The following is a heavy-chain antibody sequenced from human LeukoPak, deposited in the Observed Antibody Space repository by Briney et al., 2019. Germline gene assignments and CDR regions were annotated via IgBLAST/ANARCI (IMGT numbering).Heavy chain of an antibody. D-gene: IGHD3-22*01. J-gene: IGHJ4*02. CDR3: ANPFYDSCGYYYG. V-gene: IGHV3-30*18. CDR2: ISYDGSNK. CDR1: GFTFSSYG. Sequence: SGGSLRLSCAASGFTFSSYGMHWVRQAPGKGLEWVAVISYDGSNKYYADSVKGRFTISRDNSKNTLYLQMNSLRAEDTAVYYCANPFYDSCGYYYGWGQGTLVTVSS.